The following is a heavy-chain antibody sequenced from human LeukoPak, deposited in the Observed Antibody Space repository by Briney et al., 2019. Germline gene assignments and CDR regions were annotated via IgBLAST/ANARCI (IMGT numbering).Heavy chain of an antibody. Sequence: GGSLRLSCAASGFTFSSYGMHWVRQAPGKGLEGVAVIWYDGSNKYYADSVKGRFTISRDNSKNTLYLQMNSLRAEDTAVYYCAREAHNYYDSSGFGAFDIWGQGTMVTVSS. V-gene: IGHV3-33*01. CDR3: AREAHNYYDSSGFGAFDI. D-gene: IGHD3-22*01. CDR1: GFTFSSYG. CDR2: IWYDGSNK. J-gene: IGHJ3*02.